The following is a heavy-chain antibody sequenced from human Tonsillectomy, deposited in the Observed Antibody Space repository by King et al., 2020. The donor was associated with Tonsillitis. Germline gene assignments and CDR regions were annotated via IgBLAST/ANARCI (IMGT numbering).Heavy chain of an antibody. D-gene: IGHD4-17*01. CDR3: ATASTADYGETYFDY. V-gene: IGHV3-53*01. J-gene: IGHJ4*02. CDR2: IYSGGST. Sequence: VQLVESGGGSIQPGGSLRLSCAASGFTVSSNYMSWVRQAPGKGLEGVSFIYSGGSTHYADCVKGRFTISRDNSKNTLYLQMNSLRAEDTAVCYCATASTADYGETYFDYWGQGTLVTVSS. CDR1: GFTVSSNY.